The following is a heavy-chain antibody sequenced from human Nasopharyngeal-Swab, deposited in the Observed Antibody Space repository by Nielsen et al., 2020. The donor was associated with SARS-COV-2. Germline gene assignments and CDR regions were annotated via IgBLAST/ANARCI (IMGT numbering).Heavy chain of an antibody. V-gene: IGHV3-48*03. D-gene: IGHD1-1*01. CDR1: GFTFSFYE. Sequence: GESLKISCAASGFTFSFYEMNWVRQAPGKGLEWVAFISGGGDTIFYADSVKGRFTISRDDAKNSLYLQLNTLRVEYTAVYYCVRELDYFDSWGQGTLVTVSS. J-gene: IGHJ4*02. CDR3: VRELDYFDS. CDR2: ISGGGDTI.